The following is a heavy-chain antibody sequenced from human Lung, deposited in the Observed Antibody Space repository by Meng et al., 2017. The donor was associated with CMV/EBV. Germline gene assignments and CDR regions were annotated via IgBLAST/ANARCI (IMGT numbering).Heavy chain of an antibody. D-gene: IGHD6-19*01. CDR2: ISCYNGDA. V-gene: IGHV1-18*01. CDR1: GYTFTHHG. J-gene: IGHJ4*02. Sequence: QLQLLRSGAEVKKPGASVRVSCKASGYTFTHHGISWIRQAPGQGLEWMGWISCYNGDANYAQKLQGRVTMTTDTSTNTAYMDLRGLRSDDTAVYYCARDPSNTSGRYAYFDYWGQGTLVTVSS. CDR3: ARDPSNTSGRYAYFDY.